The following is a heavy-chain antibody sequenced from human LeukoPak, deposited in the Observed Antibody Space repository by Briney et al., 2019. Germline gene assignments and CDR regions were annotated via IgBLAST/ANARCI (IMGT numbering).Heavy chain of an antibody. Sequence: GSSVNVSCKACVGTFINNGISWVRQAPGQELEGMGGIIPIFGTPKYAQKLEDRVTITTDDSRSTSYLEVSGLRSEDTAVYYCAREDREGGVALHGWFCPWGKGTLVTVS. CDR1: VGTFINNG. CDR3: AREDREGGVALHGWFCP. CDR2: IIPIFGTP. D-gene: IGHD3-16*01. J-gene: IGHJ5*02. V-gene: IGHV1-69*05.